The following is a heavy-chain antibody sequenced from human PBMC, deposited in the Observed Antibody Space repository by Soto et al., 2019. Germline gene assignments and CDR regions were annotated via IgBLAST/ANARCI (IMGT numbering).Heavy chain of an antibody. J-gene: IGHJ6*02. CDR1: GDSVSSNSAA. CDR2: TYYRSKWYN. Sequence: SQTLSLTCAISGDSVSSNSAAWNWIRQSPSRGLEWLGRTYYRSKWYNEYAVFVKSRITINPDTSKNQFSLQLNSVTPEDTAVYYCAKEVAVASTGYYYFGIDVWGQGTTVTVSS. V-gene: IGHV6-1*01. D-gene: IGHD6-19*01. CDR3: AKEVAVASTGYYYFGIDV.